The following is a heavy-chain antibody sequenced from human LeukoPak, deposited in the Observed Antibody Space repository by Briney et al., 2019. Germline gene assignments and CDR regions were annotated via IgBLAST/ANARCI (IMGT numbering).Heavy chain of an antibody. CDR3: ARAGHCSGGSCYLSYFDY. D-gene: IGHD2-15*01. CDR2: IYYSGST. V-gene: IGHV4-39*07. Sequence: SETLSLTCAVSGGSFSSSSYYWGWVRQPPGKGLEWIGSIYYSGSTYYNPSLKSRVTISVDTSKNQFSLKLSSVTAADTAVYYCARAGHCSGGSCYLSYFDYWGQGTLVTVSS. CDR1: GGSFSSSSYY. J-gene: IGHJ4*02.